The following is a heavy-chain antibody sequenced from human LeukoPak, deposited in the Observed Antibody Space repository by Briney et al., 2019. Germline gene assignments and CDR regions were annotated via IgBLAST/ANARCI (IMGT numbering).Heavy chain of an antibody. J-gene: IGHJ4*02. CDR1: GGTFSSYA. D-gene: IGHD3-16*01. Sequence: ASVRVSCKASGGTFSSYAISWVRQAPGQGLEWMGGIIPIFGTANYAQKFQGRVTITVDESTSTAYMELSSLRSEDTAVYYCASQDYDYVWGSYSGGYWGQGTLVTVSS. V-gene: IGHV1-69*01. CDR2: IIPIFGTA. CDR3: ASQDYDYVWGSYSGGY.